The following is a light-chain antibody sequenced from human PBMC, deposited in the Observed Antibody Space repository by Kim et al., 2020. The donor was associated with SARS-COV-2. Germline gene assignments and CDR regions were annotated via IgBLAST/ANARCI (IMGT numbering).Light chain of an antibody. V-gene: IGLV2-14*03. J-gene: IGLJ1*01. CDR1: SRDAAGYNF. CDR2: DVS. Sequence: LTISCTGTSRDAAGYNFVAWYQQHPGKAPKLVIYDVSKRPSGVSYRLSDSKSGNTASLSISALQPEDEADYFCSSYTSSAPYVFGTGTKVTVL. CDR3: SSYTSSAPYV.